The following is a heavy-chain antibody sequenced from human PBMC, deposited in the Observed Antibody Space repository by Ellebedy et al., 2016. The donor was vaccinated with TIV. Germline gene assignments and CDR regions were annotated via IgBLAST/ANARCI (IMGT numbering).Heavy chain of an antibody. J-gene: IGHJ6*02. CDR1: GYRFSRYW. V-gene: IGHV5-51*01. CDR2: IYHSDSET. Sequence: GESLKISCQASGYRFSRYWVAWVRQMPGKGLEWMGMIYHSDSETRYSPSFQGQVTISADKSISTAYLQWISLKASDTAMYYCARQGPSAEKSLGMDVWGQGTTVTVSS. CDR3: ARQGPSAEKSLGMDV. D-gene: IGHD1-26*01.